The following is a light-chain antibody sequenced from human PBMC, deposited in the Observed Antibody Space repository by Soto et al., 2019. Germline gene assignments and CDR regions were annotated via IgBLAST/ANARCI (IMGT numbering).Light chain of an antibody. CDR3: RSYTSSSTWV. Sequence: QSALTQPASVSGSPGQSITISCTGTSSDVGGYNYVSWYQQHPGKAPKLMIYEVINRPSGVSNRFSGSKSGNTASLTISGLQAEDEADYYCRSYTSSSTWVFGGGTKVTVL. V-gene: IGLV2-14*01. J-gene: IGLJ3*02. CDR2: EVI. CDR1: SSDVGGYNY.